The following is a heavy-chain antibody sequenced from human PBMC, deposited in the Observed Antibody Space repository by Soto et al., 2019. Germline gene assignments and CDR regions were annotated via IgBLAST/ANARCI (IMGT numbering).Heavy chain of an antibody. V-gene: IGHV3-49*03. CDR3: TRDAPGDPYYYYYYMDV. CDR2: IRSKAYGGTT. Sequence: GGSLRLSCTASGFTFGDYAMSWFRQAPGKGLEWVGFIRSKAYGGTTEYAASVKGRFTISRDDSKSIAYLQMNSLKTEDTAVYYCTRDAPGDPYYYYYYMDVWGKGTTVTVSS. D-gene: IGHD4-17*01. CDR1: GFTFGDYA. J-gene: IGHJ6*03.